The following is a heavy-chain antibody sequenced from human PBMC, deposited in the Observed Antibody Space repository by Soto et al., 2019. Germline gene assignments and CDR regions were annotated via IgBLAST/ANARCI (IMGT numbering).Heavy chain of an antibody. V-gene: IGHV1-8*01. J-gene: IGHJ3*02. CDR2: MNPNSGNT. CDR1: RYTFTSYD. Sequence: ASVKVSCKASRYTFTSYDINWVRHATGQGREWMGWMNPNSGNTGYAQKFQGRVTMTRNTSISTAYMELSSLRSEDTAVYYCASFWSGYEAFDIRGQGTMVTVPS. CDR3: ASFWSGYEAFDI. D-gene: IGHD3-3*01.